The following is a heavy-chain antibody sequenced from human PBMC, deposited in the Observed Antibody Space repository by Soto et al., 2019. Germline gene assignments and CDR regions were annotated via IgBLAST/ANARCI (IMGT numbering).Heavy chain of an antibody. D-gene: IGHD4-4*01. CDR1: GVTVSSYT. V-gene: IGHV1-69*08. CDR3: ATNLPDGYSVPDC. Sequence: QVQLVQSGAEVKRPGSSVKVSCKAFGVTVSSYTISWVRQAAGQGLEWMGRIIPLLCSANYAQKFQGRVTITADKSTNTAHSELSTLRSEDTAIYYCATNLPDGYSVPDCWGQGTLVTVSS. J-gene: IGHJ4*02. CDR2: IIPLLCSA.